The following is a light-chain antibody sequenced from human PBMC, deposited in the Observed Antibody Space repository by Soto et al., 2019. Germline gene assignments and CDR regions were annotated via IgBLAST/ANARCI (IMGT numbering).Light chain of an antibody. CDR3: QQRTNSPPWT. V-gene: IGKV3-11*01. CDR1: QNISTY. J-gene: IGKJ1*01. Sequence: EIVMTQSPATLSLSPGEGASLSCRASQNISTYLAWYQQKPGQVPRLLIYGVSKRAPAIPPRFSGSGSGTDFTLSVSGLEPEDVATYYCQQRTNSPPWTFGQGTRVELK. CDR2: GVS.